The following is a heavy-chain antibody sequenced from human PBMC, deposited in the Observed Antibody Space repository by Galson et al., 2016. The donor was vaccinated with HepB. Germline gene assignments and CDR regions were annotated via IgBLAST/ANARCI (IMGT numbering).Heavy chain of an antibody. Sequence: SLRLSCAASGFTFSDSYMSWIRQAPGKGLECASHISNSGSPIYYSDSVKGRFTISRDNTKNSRSLQMNSLRAEDTAVYYCASVRRGDLWSLDVWVRGTLVTVSS. V-gene: IGHV3-11*01. CDR1: GFTFSDSY. CDR2: ISNSGSPI. D-gene: IGHD7-27*01. CDR3: ASVRRGDLWSLDV. J-gene: IGHJ2*01.